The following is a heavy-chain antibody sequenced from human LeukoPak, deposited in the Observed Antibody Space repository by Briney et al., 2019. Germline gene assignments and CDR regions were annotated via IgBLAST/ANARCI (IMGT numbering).Heavy chain of an antibody. J-gene: IGHJ3*02. D-gene: IGHD6-13*01. CDR1: GGSIRRDNFF. CDR3: AREVIEAGDTDAFDN. CDR2: IFHSGGA. Sequence: SQTLSLTRTVSGGSIRRDNFFGRWTRQSPEEALEWRGYIFHSGGAYYNPSLKSRVTMSVDTSKNMFSLNLSSVTAADTAMYYCAREVIEAGDTDAFDNWGQGTMVTVSS. V-gene: IGHV4-30-4*01.